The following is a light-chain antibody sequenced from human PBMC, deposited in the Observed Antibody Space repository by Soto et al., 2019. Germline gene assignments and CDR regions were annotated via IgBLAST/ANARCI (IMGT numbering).Light chain of an antibody. CDR1: QGISSY. CDR2: AES. V-gene: IGKV1-9*01. CDR3: QQLNSYPT. J-gene: IGKJ5*01. Sequence: DLQMTQSPSSLSASVGDRVTITCRASQGISSYLAWSTPKPGKAPKSRIYAESTLQSGVQSRFRGIGSGTDFTLTIRSMKPAEFATDDCQQLNSYPTFGQGTRLE.